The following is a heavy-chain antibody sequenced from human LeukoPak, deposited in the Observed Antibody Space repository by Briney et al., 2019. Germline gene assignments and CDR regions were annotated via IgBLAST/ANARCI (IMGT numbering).Heavy chain of an antibody. J-gene: IGHJ4*02. D-gene: IGHD1-26*01. Sequence: SGTLSLTCSVSGDSISSGNWWSWVRQPPGKGLEWIGEIYHGGTTNYNPSLRSRVTISVDKSKNVFSLDLSSVTAADTAIYYCVTSSHYRLKNWGQGTLVTVSS. CDR3: VTSSHYRLKN. CDR1: GDSISSGNW. CDR2: IYHGGTT. V-gene: IGHV4-4*02.